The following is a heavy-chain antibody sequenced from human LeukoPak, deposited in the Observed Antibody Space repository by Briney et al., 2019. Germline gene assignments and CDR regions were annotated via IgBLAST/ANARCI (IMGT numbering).Heavy chain of an antibody. Sequence: GGSLRLSCAASGFTFSSYWMSWVRQAPGKGLEWVANMNLNGGEKYYVVSVKGRFTISRDNAKNSLYLLMNSLRAEDTAVYYCARDARVVIDYWGQGTLVTVSS. V-gene: IGHV3-7*01. CDR2: MNLNGGEK. J-gene: IGHJ4*02. CDR1: GFTFSSYW. D-gene: IGHD2-15*01. CDR3: ARDARVVIDY.